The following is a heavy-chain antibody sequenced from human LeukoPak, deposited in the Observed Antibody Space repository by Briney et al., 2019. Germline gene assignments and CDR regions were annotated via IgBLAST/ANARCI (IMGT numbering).Heavy chain of an antibody. CDR3: ARVWKYYYDSSGYDT. CDR2: IYTSGST. V-gene: IGHV4-61*02. CDR1: GGSISSGSYY. Sequence: PSETLSLTCTVSGGSISSGSYYWSWIRQPAGKGLEWIGRIYTSGSTNYNPSLKSRVTISVDTSKNQFSLKLSSATAADTAVYHCARVWKYYYDSSGYDTWGQGTLVTVSS. J-gene: IGHJ5*02. D-gene: IGHD3-22*01.